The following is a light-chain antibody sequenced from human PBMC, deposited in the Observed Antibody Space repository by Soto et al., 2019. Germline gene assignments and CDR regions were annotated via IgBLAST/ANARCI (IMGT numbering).Light chain of an antibody. Sequence: EIVLTQSPGTLSLSSGERATLSCRASQSVSSSYLAWYQQKPGQAPRLLVYATSIRATGIPDRFSGSGSGTDFTLTISRLEPEDFAVYYCQQYDSSSFTFGQGTKLEIK. V-gene: IGKV3-20*01. CDR3: QQYDSSSFT. CDR1: QSVSSSY. CDR2: ATS. J-gene: IGKJ2*01.